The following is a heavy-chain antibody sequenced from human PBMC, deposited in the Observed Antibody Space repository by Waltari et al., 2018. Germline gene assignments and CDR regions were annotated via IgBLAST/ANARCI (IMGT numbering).Heavy chain of an antibody. J-gene: IGHJ4*02. Sequence: QVQLVQSGAEVKKPGASVKVSCKAAGYSFTSYDINWVRRATAKGLGWMGWMNPNSGNTGYAQKFQGRVTITRNTSISTAYMELSSLRSEDTAVYYCARDGDGDSFDYWGQGTLVTVSS. CDR3: ARDGDGDSFDY. CDR2: MNPNSGNT. D-gene: IGHD4-17*01. CDR1: GYSFTSYD. V-gene: IGHV1-8*03.